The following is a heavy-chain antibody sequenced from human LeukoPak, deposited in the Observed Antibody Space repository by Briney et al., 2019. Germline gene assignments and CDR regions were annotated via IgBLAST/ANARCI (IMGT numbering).Heavy chain of an antibody. CDR1: GGSISSGGYY. D-gene: IGHD6-19*01. V-gene: IGHV4-31*03. Sequence: PSETLSLTCTVSGGSISSGGYYWSWIRQHPGKGLEWIAYIYYSGSTYYNPSLKSRVTISVDTSKNQFSLKLSSVTAADTAVYYCAELYSSGWLVYWGQGTLVTVSS. CDR3: AELYSSGWLVY. J-gene: IGHJ4*02. CDR2: IYYSGST.